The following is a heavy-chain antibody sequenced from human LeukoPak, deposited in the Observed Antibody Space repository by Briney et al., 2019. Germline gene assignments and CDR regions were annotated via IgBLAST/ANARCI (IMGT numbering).Heavy chain of an antibody. J-gene: IGHJ4*02. Sequence: KPSETLSLTCTVSGVSISSYYWSWIRQPPGKGLEWIGYIYYSGSTNYNPSLKSRVTLSVDTSKNQFSLKLSSVTAADTAVYYCARSITFGGLIDYWGQGTLVAVSS. CDR2: IYYSGST. V-gene: IGHV4-59*01. CDR3: ARSITFGGLIDY. D-gene: IGHD3-16*02. CDR1: GVSISSYY.